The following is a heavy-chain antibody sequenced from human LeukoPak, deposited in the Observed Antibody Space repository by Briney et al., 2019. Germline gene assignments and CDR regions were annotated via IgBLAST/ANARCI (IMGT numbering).Heavy chain of an antibody. V-gene: IGHV3-21*01. J-gene: IGHJ4*02. CDR3: ARERDPEPYDY. CDR1: GFAFSSYN. D-gene: IGHD1-14*01. CDR2: IASGSGYI. Sequence: GGSLRLSCAAPGFAFSSYNMNWVRQAPGKGLEWVSSIASGSGYIYYADSVKGRFSISRDNAKNSLYLQMNSLRAEDTAVYYCARERDPEPYDYWGQGTLVTVSS.